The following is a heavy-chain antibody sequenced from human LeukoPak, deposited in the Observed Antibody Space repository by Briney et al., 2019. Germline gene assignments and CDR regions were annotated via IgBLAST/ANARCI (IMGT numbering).Heavy chain of an antibody. J-gene: IGHJ6*03. V-gene: IGHV4-59*12. CDR1: GGSISSYY. D-gene: IGHD2/OR15-2a*01. CDR3: ARLRAFYDCYYHYMDV. Sequence: SETLSLTCTVSGGSISSYYWSWIRQPPGKGLEWIGYIYYSGSTNYNPSLKSRVTISVDTSKNQFSLKLSSVTAADTAVYYCARLRAFYDCYYHYMDVWGKGTTVTNSS. CDR2: IYYSGST.